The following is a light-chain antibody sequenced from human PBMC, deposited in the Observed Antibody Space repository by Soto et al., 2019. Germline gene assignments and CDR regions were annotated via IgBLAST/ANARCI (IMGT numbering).Light chain of an antibody. CDR2: NAS. CDR1: QDISKY. J-gene: IGKJ2*01. V-gene: IGKV1-16*02. CDR3: QQYHTYPLT. Sequence: DIQMTQSPSSLSASVGDRVTITCRASQDISKYLAWFQQKLGKAPKSLIYNASTLQSGVTSKFSGSGSGTEFTLTISSLQPEDFAIYYCQQYHTYPLTFGQGTNLDIK.